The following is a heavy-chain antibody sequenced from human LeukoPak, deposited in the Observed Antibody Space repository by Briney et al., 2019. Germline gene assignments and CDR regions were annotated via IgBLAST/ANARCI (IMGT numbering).Heavy chain of an antibody. CDR3: ARGPIFDY. CDR1: GGSISNYY. J-gene: IGHJ4*02. V-gene: IGHV4-59*12. CDR2: IYYSGST. Sequence: SETLSLTCTVSGGSISNYYWSWIRQPPGKGLEWIGYIYYSGSTKYNPSLKSRVTISVDTSKNQFSLRLSSVTAADTAVYYCARGPIFDYWGQGTLVTVSS.